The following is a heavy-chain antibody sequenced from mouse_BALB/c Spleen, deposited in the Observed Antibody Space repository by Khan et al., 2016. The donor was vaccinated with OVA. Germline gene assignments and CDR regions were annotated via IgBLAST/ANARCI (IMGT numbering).Heavy chain of an antibody. V-gene: IGHV3-2*02. CDR1: GYSITSGYG. J-gene: IGHJ2*01. CDR3: ARTARIKY. D-gene: IGHD1-2*01. Sequence: EVKLLESGPGLVKPSQSLSLTCTVTGYSITSGYGWNWIRQFPGNKLEWMGYISYSGSTNYNPSLKSRISITRDTPKNQFFLQLNSVTTEDTATYYCARTARIKYWGQGTTLTVSS. CDR2: ISYSGST.